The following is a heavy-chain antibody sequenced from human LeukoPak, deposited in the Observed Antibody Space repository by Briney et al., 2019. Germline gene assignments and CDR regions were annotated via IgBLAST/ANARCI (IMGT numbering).Heavy chain of an antibody. CDR3: ARELVDYDFWSGYYPKYYFDY. D-gene: IGHD3-3*01. V-gene: IGHV4-34*01. Sequence: SETLSLTCAVYGGSFSGYYWSWIRQPPGKGLEWIGEINHSGSTNYNPSLKSRVTISVDTSKNQFSLKLRSVTAADTAVYYCARELVDYDFWSGYYPKYYFDYWGQGTLATVSS. CDR2: INHSGST. J-gene: IGHJ4*02. CDR1: GGSFSGYY.